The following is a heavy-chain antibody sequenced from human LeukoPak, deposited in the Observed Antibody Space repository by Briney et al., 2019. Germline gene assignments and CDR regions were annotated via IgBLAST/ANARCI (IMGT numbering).Heavy chain of an antibody. Sequence: PGVSLRLSCAASGFTVSAYAMAWVRQAPGKGLEWVSTIYDDNTYYADSVKGRFAISTDSSKNTLYLQMNSLRVEDTAVYFCAARKVRGVWFYLDYWGQGTLVTVSS. CDR2: IYDDNT. D-gene: IGHD3-10*01. CDR1: GFTVSAYA. CDR3: AARKVRGVWFYLDY. J-gene: IGHJ4*02. V-gene: IGHV3-23*01.